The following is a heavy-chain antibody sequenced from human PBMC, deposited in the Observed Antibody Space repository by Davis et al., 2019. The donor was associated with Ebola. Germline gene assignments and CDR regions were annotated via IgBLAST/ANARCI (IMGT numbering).Heavy chain of an antibody. J-gene: IGHJ4*02. CDR2: IYSDGNT. D-gene: IGHD4-23*01. Sequence: GESLKISCAASGFTFSTSYMSWVRQAPGKGLEWVSVIYSDGNTYYGDSVKGRFTISRDNSENTVYLQMNSLRTEDTAVYYCARWHFGGNLNFDQWGQGTLVTVSS. V-gene: IGHV3-53*01. CDR1: GFTFSTSY. CDR3: ARWHFGGNLNFDQ.